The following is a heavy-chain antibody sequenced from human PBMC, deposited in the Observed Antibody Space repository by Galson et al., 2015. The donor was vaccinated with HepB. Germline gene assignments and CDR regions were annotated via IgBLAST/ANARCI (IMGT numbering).Heavy chain of an antibody. CDR2: ISYDGSNK. V-gene: IGHV3-30*18. CDR1: GFTFSSYG. J-gene: IGHJ4*02. CDR3: AKGSHSSSWYESLWNYFDY. D-gene: IGHD6-13*01. Sequence: SLRLSCAASGFTFSSYGMHWVRQAPGKGLEWVAVISYDGSNKYYADSVKGRFTISRDNSKNTLYLQMNSLRAEDTAVYYCAKGSHSSSWYESLWNYFDYWGQGTLVTVSS.